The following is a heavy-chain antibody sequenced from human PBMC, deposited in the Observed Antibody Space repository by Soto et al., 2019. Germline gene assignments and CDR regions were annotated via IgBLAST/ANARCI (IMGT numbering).Heavy chain of an antibody. Sequence: EVQLVESGGGLVQPGGSLRLSCAASGFTFSSYWMSWVRQAPGKGLEWVANIKQDGSEKYYVDSVKGRFTISRDNAKNSLYLQMNSLRAEDTAVYYCARDGADYDSPLRYYYYYMDVWGKGTTVTVSS. J-gene: IGHJ6*03. CDR2: IKQDGSEK. CDR1: GFTFSSYW. D-gene: IGHD3-22*01. V-gene: IGHV3-7*01. CDR3: ARDGADYDSPLRYYYYYMDV.